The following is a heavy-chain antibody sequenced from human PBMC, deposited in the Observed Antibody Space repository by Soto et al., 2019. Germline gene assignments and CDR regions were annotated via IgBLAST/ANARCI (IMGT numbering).Heavy chain of an antibody. J-gene: IGHJ3*02. CDR2: IIPIFGTA. D-gene: IGHD2-15*01. Sequence: ASVKVSCKASGGTFSSYAISWVRQAPGQGLEWMGGIIPIFGTANYAQKFQGRVTITADESTSTAYMELSSLRSEDTAVYYCARERREVVGGVAATRADAFDIWGQGTMVTVSS. V-gene: IGHV1-69*13. CDR3: ARERREVVGGVAATRADAFDI. CDR1: GGTFSSYA.